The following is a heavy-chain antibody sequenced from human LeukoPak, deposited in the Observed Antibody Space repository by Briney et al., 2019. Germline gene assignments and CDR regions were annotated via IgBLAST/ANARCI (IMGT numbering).Heavy chain of an antibody. V-gene: IGHV3-74*01. D-gene: IGHD1-14*01. J-gene: IGHJ4*02. CDR2: INSDGSST. CDR1: GFTFSSA. Sequence: PGGSLRLTCAASGFTFSSAMSWVRQAPGKGLVWVSRINSDGSSTNYADSVKGRFTISRDNAKNTLYLQMNSLRAEDTAVYYCVREPQAEYYFDYWGQGTLVTVSS. CDR3: VREPQAEYYFDY.